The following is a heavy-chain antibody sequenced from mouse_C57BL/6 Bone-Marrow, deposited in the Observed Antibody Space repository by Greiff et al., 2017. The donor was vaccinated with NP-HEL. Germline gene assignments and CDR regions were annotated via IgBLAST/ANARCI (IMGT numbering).Heavy chain of an antibody. CDR1: GYTFTSYW. D-gene: IGHD1-1*01. Sequence: QVQLQQPGAELVKPGASVKMSCKASGYTFTSYWITWVKQRPGQGLEWIGDIYPGSGSTNYNEKFKSKATLTVDTSSSTAYMQLSSLTSEDSAVYYCARPSTVVATYWYFDVWGTGTTVTVSS. CDR2: IYPGSGST. J-gene: IGHJ1*03. CDR3: ARPSTVVATYWYFDV. V-gene: IGHV1-55*01.